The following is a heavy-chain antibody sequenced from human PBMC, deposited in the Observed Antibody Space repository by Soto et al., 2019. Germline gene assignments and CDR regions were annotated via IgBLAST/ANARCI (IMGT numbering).Heavy chain of an antibody. Sequence: GGSLRLSCRASGYTFSNYYIIWVRQAPGKGLEWVAKIKEDGSEINYVDSVKGRFTISRDNAQNSLYLQMSSLRAEDTAIYYCARGGGTCCFDSWGQGTLVTVSS. D-gene: IGHD2-15*01. J-gene: IGHJ4*02. CDR3: ARGGGTCCFDS. V-gene: IGHV3-7*03. CDR2: IKEDGSEI. CDR1: GYTFSNYY.